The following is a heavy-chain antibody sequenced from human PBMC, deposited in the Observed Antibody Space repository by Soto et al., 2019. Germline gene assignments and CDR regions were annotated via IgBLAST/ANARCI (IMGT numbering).Heavy chain of an antibody. D-gene: IGHD2-2*01. CDR3: AKIFCSTTSCSYFDY. Sequence: GGSLRLSCAASGFIFSSYAMSWVRQAPGEGLEWVSAISSSTGNTYYADSVKGRFTISRDNSMNTLYLQMNSLRAEDTAIYYCAKIFCSTTSCSYFDYWGQGTLVTVSS. CDR2: ISSSTGNT. J-gene: IGHJ4*02. CDR1: GFIFSSYA. V-gene: IGHV3-23*01.